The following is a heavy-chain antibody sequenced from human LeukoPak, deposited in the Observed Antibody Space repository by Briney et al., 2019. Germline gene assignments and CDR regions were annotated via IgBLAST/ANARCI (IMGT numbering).Heavy chain of an antibody. CDR3: ARAIAGPYYYYGMDV. J-gene: IGHJ6*02. V-gene: IGHV3-11*01. Sequence: GGSLRLSCAASGFTFSDYYMSWIRQAPGKGLEWVSYISSSGSTIYYADSVKGRFTISRDNAKSSLYLQMNSLRAEDTAVYYCARAIAGPYYYYGMDVWGQGTTVTVSS. CDR2: ISSSGSTI. CDR1: GFTFSDYY.